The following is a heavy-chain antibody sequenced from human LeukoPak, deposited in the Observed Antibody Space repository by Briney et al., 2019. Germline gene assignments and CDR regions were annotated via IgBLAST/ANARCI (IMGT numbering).Heavy chain of an antibody. CDR2: IDSSSHYI. CDR1: GFTFITYS. CDR3: VRSSVAGSDYGMDV. Sequence: GESLKISCAASGFTFITYSMNWVRQAPGKGLEWVSSIDSSSHYIYYADSVKGRFTISRDNAKNSPYLQMNSLRAEDTAVYYCVRSSVAGSDYGMDVWGLGTTVTVSS. J-gene: IGHJ6*02. D-gene: IGHD6-19*01. V-gene: IGHV3-21*01.